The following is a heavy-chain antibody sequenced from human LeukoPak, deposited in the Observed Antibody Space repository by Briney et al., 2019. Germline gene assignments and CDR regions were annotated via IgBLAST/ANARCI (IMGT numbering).Heavy chain of an antibody. J-gene: IGHJ6*03. CDR1: GFTFSSHW. CDR2: IKQDGSEK. V-gene: IGHV3-7*01. Sequence: GGSLRLSCAASGFTFSSHWMSWVRQAPGKGLEWVANIKQDGSEKYYVDSVKGRFTISRDNAKNSLYLQMNSLRAEDTAVYYRASVFGYESYYYYMDVWGKGTTVTVSS. D-gene: IGHD5-18*01. CDR3: ASVFGYESYYYYMDV.